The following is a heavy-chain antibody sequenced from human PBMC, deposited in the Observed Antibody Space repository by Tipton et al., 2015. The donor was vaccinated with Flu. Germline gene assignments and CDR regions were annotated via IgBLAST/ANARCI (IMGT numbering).Heavy chain of an antibody. J-gene: IGHJ3*02. Sequence: TLSLTCTVSGGSISSYYWGWVRQPPGKGLEWIGSIYYSGTTYYNPSLKSRVTISMDTSKSHFFLRLTSVTAADTAVYYCARDAGDFGGNPLAFDIWGQGTMVTVSS. CDR1: GGSISSYY. V-gene: IGHV4-39*07. CDR2: IYYSGTT. CDR3: ARDAGDFGGNPLAFDI. D-gene: IGHD4-23*01.